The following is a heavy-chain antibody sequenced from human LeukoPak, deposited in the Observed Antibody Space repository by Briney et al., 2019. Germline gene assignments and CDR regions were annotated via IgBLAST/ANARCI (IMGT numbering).Heavy chain of an antibody. V-gene: IGHV4-61*01. Sequence: SETLSLTCTVSGGSISSGSYYWSWIRQPPGKGLEWIGYIYYSGSTNYNPSLKSRVTISVDTSKNQFSLKLSSVTAADTAVYYCARTHIVVVTAISCWFDPWGQGTLVTVSS. CDR1: GGSISSGSYY. J-gene: IGHJ5*02. D-gene: IGHD2-21*02. CDR2: IYYSGST. CDR3: ARTHIVVVTAISCWFDP.